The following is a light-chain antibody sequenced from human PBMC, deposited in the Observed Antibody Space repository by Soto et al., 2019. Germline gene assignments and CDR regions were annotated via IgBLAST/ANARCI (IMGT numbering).Light chain of an antibody. CDR2: GNS. CDR3: QSYDSSLSGSGV. V-gene: IGLV1-40*01. Sequence: QSVLTQPPSVSGVPGQRGTISCTGRSSNIGAGYDVHWYQQLPGTAPKLLIYGNSNQPSGVPDRFSGSKSGTSASLAITGLQAEDEADYYCQSYDSSLSGSGVFGGGTKLTVL. CDR1: SSNIGAGYD. J-gene: IGLJ2*01.